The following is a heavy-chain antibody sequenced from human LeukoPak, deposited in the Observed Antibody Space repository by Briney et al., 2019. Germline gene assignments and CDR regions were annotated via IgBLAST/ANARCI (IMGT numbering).Heavy chain of an antibody. V-gene: IGHV4-34*01. CDR1: GGSFSGYY. CDR2: INHTGNT. CDR3: ARGAAAGLGDAFDI. J-gene: IGHJ3*02. D-gene: IGHD6-13*01. Sequence: PSETLSLTCAVNGGSFSGYYWNWIRQPPGKRLEWIGEINHTGNTNYNPSLKRRVTISVDTSQKQFSLRLNSLTAADTAVYYCARGAAAGLGDAFDIWGQGTMVTVSS.